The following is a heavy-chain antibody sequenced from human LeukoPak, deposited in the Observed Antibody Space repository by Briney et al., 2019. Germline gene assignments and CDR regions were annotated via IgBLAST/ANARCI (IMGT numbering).Heavy chain of an antibody. J-gene: IGHJ4*02. D-gene: IGHD3-10*01. V-gene: IGHV4-61*02. Sequence: SQTLSLTCTVSGGSISSGSYYWSWIRQPAGKGLEWIGRIYTSWSTNYNPSLKSRVTISVDTSKNQFSLKLSSVTAADTAVYYCARELYYYGSGSPSNFDYWGQGTLVTVSS. CDR1: GGSISSGSYY. CDR3: ARELYYYGSGSPSNFDY. CDR2: IYTSWST.